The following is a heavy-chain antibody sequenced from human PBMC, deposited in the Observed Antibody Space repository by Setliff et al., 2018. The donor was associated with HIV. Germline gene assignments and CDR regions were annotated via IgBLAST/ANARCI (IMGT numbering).Heavy chain of an antibody. CDR2: IYTSGNT. Sequence: PSETLSLTCTVSGGSISSHYWSWIRQPAGKGLEWIGRIYTSGNTNYNPSLKSRVTMSVDTSKNQFSLKLSSVTAADTAVFYCARVNFLGGSSTSCPVHYWGQGTLVTVSS. CDR3: ARVNFLGGSSTSCPVHY. J-gene: IGHJ4*02. V-gene: IGHV4-4*07. CDR1: GGSISSHY. D-gene: IGHD2-2*01.